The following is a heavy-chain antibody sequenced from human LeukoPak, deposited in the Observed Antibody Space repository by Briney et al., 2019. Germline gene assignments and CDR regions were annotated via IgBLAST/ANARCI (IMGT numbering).Heavy chain of an antibody. J-gene: IGHJ5*02. V-gene: IGHV4-34*01. D-gene: IGHD2-2*01. CDR3: AVRGPNIVVVPAANWFDP. CDR2: INHSGST. CDR1: GGSFSGYY. Sequence: SETPSLTCAVYGGSFSGYYWSWIRQPPGKGLEWIGEINHSGSTNYNPSLKSRVTISVDTSKNQFSLKLSSVTAADTAGYYCAVRGPNIVVVPAANWFDPWGQGTLVTVSS.